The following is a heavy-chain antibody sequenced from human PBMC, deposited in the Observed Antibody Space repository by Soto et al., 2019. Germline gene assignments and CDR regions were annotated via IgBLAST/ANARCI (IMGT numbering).Heavy chain of an antibody. Sequence: EVHLLESGGGLVQPGGSLRLSCAASGFTFSNYAMNWVRQAPGKGLEWVSTVRDSGGITYYGDSVKGRFTISRDNSKNTLYLQMNSLRAEDTAVYFCAKGEWNDAGDGFDIWGQGTMVTVSS. J-gene: IGHJ3*02. CDR3: AKGEWNDAGDGFDI. D-gene: IGHD1-1*01. CDR2: VRDSGGIT. V-gene: IGHV3-23*01. CDR1: GFTFSNYA.